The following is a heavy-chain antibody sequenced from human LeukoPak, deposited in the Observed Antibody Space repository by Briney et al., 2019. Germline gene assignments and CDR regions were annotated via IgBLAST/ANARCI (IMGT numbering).Heavy chain of an antibody. J-gene: IGHJ5*02. CDR2: IIPIFGTA. CDR1: GGTFSSYA. Sequence: ASVKVSCKASGGTFSSYAISWVRQAPGQGLEWMGGIIPIFGTANYAQKFQGRVTITADESTSTAYMELSSLRSEDTAVYYCARGEDWNAPFDPWGQGTLVTVSS. CDR3: ARGEDWNAPFDP. V-gene: IGHV1-69*13. D-gene: IGHD1-1*01.